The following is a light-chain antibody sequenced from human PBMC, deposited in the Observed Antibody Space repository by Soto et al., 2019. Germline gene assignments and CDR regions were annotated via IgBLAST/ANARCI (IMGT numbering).Light chain of an antibody. CDR3: SSYTSSSTLV. CDR1: SSDVGGYNY. Sequence: QSALTQPASVSGSPGQSITISCTGTSSDVGGYNYVSWYQQHPGKAPKLMIYEVSNRPSGVSNRFSGSKSGNTASLTISGLQAEDEADYYCSSYTSSSTLVFGRGTQLNVL. V-gene: IGLV2-14*01. J-gene: IGLJ2*01. CDR2: EVS.